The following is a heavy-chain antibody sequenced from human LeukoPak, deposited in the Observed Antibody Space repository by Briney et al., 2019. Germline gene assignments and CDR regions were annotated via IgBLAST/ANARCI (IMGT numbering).Heavy chain of an antibody. CDR3: ARDHPESHNAFDI. Sequence: GGSLRLSCAASGFTFDDYGMSWVRQAPGKGLEWVSYISSSGSTIYYADSVKGRFTISRDNAKNSLYLQMNSLRAEDTAVYYCARDHPESHNAFDIWGQGTMVTVSS. J-gene: IGHJ3*02. CDR1: GFTFDDYG. V-gene: IGHV3-11*04. CDR2: ISSSGSTI.